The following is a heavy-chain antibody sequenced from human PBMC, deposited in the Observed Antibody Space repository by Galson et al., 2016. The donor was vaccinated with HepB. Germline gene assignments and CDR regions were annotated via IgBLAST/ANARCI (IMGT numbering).Heavy chain of an antibody. CDR2: ISWDGGRT. D-gene: IGHD6-19*01. Sequence: SLRLSCAASGFIFDDYNMHWVRLAPGKGLEWVSLISWDGGRTYYADSVKGRFTISRDNAKNSLYLQMDSLRVEDTAVYYCARAASELDYWGQGTLVTVSS. CDR3: ARAASELDY. V-gene: IGHV3-43*01. CDR1: GFIFDDYN. J-gene: IGHJ4*02.